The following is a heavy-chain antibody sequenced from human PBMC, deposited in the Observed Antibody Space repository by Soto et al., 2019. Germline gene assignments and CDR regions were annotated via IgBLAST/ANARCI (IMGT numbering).Heavy chain of an antibody. CDR2: TNAYSGES. J-gene: IGHJ4*02. Sequence: VQLVQSGSEMREPGASVRISCKASGYTFTTYFIRGVSWVRQAPGQGLDLVGWTNAYSGESNNPAPFQGSITLTADKSTNTVYLDLSRRGPDYSAVYCGTRDEIQSCGRLGCYHSDSWGQGTLVTVSS. CDR3: TRDEIQSCGRLGCYHSDS. D-gene: IGHD1-26*01. V-gene: IGHV1-18*04. CDR1: GYTFTTYF.